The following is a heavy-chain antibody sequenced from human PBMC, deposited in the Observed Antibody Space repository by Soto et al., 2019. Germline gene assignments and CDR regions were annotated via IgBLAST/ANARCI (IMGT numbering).Heavy chain of an antibody. V-gene: IGHV1-3*04. CDR3: ARRYKSAGWFDP. CDR1: GYSFNTYA. Sequence: QVQLVQSGAEVKKPGASVRVSCQASGYSFNTYAIHWVRQAPGQGLEWMGWINTANGNTEYSQKFQGRVTFTRDTSATTAYMVLSSLRSEDTATYYCARRYKSAGWFDPWGQGTLVTVSS. D-gene: IGHD1-1*01. CDR2: INTANGNT. J-gene: IGHJ5*02.